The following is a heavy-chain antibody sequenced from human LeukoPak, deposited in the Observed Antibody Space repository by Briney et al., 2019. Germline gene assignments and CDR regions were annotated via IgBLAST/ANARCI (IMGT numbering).Heavy chain of an antibody. CDR3: AKANWGSGY. D-gene: IGHD7-27*01. CDR1: GFTFSSYA. J-gene: IGHJ4*02. V-gene: IGHV3-23*01. Sequence: GGSLRLSCAASGFTFSSYAMSWVRQAPGKGLEWVSTISVSGGSTYYADSVKGRFTISRDNSKNTLDLQMNSLRAEDTAVYYCAKANWGSGYWGQGTLVTVSS. CDR2: ISVSGGST.